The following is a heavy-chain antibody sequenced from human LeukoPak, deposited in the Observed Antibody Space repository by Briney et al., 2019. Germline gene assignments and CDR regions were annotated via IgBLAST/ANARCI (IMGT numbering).Heavy chain of an antibody. J-gene: IGHJ4*02. CDR1: GYTFTGYY. CDR2: INPNSGGT. D-gene: IGHD3-9*01. V-gene: IGHV1-2*04. Sequence: ASVKVSCKASGYTFTGYYMHWVRQAPGQGLEWMGWINPNSGGTNYAQKFQGWVTMTRDTPISTAYMELSRLRSDDTAVYYCARGLYVLRYFDWLLLGYWGQGTLVTVSS. CDR3: ARGLYVLRYFDWLLLGY.